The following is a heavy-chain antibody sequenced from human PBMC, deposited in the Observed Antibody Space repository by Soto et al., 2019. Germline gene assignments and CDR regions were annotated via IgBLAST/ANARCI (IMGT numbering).Heavy chain of an antibody. D-gene: IGHD6-13*01. J-gene: IGHJ6*02. CDR2: ISYDGSNK. CDR3: SRMGERYSSRWFSYYYYYYGMDV. CDR1: GFTFSSYA. Sequence: QVQLVESGGGVVQPGRSLRLSCAASGFTFSSYAMHWVRQAPGKGLEWVAVISYDGSNKYYADSVKGRFTISIDISKNTLYLQMNSLRAEDTAVYYCSRMGERYSSRWFSYYYYYYGMDVWGQGTTVTVSS. V-gene: IGHV3-30-3*01.